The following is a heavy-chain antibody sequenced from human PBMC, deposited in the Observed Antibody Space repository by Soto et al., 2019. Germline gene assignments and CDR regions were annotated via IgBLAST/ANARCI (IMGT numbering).Heavy chain of an antibody. J-gene: IGHJ4*02. CDR2: IIPIFGTA. CDR1: WGTFSSYS. D-gene: IGHD2-2*01. V-gene: IGHV1-69*12. Sequence: QVELVHSGAAVKKPGSSVTVFCKASWGTFSSYSIIWVRQAPGQGLEWIGGIIPIFGTANYAQKFQGRFTISAGESTRTAYMKMTNLRCEDTVVYYWARAVPAAVAFVPDYYFDYWGQGTLVTVSS. CDR3: ARAVPAAVAFVPDYYFDY.